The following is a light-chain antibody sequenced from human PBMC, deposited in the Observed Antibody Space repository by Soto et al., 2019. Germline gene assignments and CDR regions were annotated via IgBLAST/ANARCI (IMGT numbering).Light chain of an antibody. J-gene: IGLJ3*02. CDR1: SSDVGDYNY. V-gene: IGLV2-8*01. Sequence: QSALTQPPSASGSPGQSVTISCTGTSSDVGDYNYVSWYQQHPGKAPKLMIYEVSKRPSGVPDRFSGSKSDNTASLTVSGLQGEDEADYYCSSYAGSNNWVFGGGTKLTVL. CDR3: SSYAGSNNWV. CDR2: EVS.